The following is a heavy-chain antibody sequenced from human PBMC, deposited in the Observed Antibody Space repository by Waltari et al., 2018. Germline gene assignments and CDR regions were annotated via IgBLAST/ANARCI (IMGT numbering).Heavy chain of an antibody. V-gene: IGHV3-9*01. CDR3: AKGMYSGSSAAFDI. D-gene: IGHD1-26*01. CDR1: GFTFDDYA. CDR2: IRWNSGSI. J-gene: IGHJ3*02. Sequence: EVQLVESGGGLVQPGRSLRLSCAASGFTFDDYAMHWVRQAPGKGLEWVSGIRWNSGSIGYADSVKGRFTISRDNAKNSLYLQMNSLRAEDTALYYCAKGMYSGSSAAFDIWGQGTMVTVSS.